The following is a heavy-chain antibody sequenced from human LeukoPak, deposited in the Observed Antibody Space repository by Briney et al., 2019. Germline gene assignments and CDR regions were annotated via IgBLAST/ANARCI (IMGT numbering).Heavy chain of an antibody. J-gene: IGHJ4*02. Sequence: ASVKVSCKASGYTFTSYAMNWVRQAPGQGLEWMGWINTNSGNPTYAQGFTGRFVFSLDTSVSTAYLQISSLKPEDTAVYYCARAGYCSAAGCRLWAYWGQGTLVTVSS. CDR2: INTNSGNP. CDR1: GYTFTSYA. D-gene: IGHD2-15*01. CDR3: ARAGYCSAAGCRLWAY. V-gene: IGHV7-4-1*02.